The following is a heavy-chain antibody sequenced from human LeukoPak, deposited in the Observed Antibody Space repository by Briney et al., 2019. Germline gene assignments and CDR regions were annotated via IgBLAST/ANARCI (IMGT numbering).Heavy chain of an antibody. D-gene: IGHD3-9*01. J-gene: IGHJ4*02. CDR3: ARDPGYAIYYFDY. V-gene: IGHV3-23*01. Sequence: SGGSLRLSCAASGFTFNTYAMNWVRPAPGKGLEWVSTISGNGGSTWYADSVKGRFSISRDNFKNTLYLQMNSLRDEDTAVYYCARDPGYAIYYFDYWGQGALVTVSS. CDR1: GFTFNTYA. CDR2: ISGNGGST.